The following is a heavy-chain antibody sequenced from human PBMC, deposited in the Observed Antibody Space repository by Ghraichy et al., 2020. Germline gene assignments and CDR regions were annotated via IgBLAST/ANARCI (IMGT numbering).Heavy chain of an antibody. CDR2: INHSGRT. J-gene: IGHJ4*02. D-gene: IGHD3-22*01. CDR1: GGSFGSYY. V-gene: IGHV4-34*01. Sequence: SETLSLTCAVHGGSFGSYYWSWIRQPPGKGLEWIGEINHSGRTNYNASLKSRVTISVDTSKNQFSLKLTSVTAADTAVYYCARGGYYETALFDHWGQGTPVTVSS. CDR3: ARGGYYETALFDH.